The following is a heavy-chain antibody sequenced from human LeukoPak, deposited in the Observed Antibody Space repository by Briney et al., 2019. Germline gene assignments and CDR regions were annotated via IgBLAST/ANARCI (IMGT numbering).Heavy chain of an antibody. Sequence: PGGSLRLSCSASGFTFSSYAMHWVRQAPGKGLEYVSAISSNGGSTYYADSVKGRFTISRDNSKSTLYLQMGSLRPEDTAVYYCVKDYSSSGYYYGMDVWGQGTTVTVSS. J-gene: IGHJ6*02. D-gene: IGHD6-6*01. V-gene: IGHV3-64D*09. CDR1: GFTFSSYA. CDR2: ISSNGGST. CDR3: VKDYSSSGYYYGMDV.